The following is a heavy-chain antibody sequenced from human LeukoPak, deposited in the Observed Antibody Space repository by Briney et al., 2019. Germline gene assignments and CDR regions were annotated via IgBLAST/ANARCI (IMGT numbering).Heavy chain of an antibody. J-gene: IGHJ3*02. CDR2: VSRNSNYI. CDR3: AKDFYGSGSLDAFDI. V-gene: IGHV3-21*04. Sequence: GGSLRLSCAASGFTLSPYTTAWVRQAPGKGLEWVSSVSRNSNYIYYADSVKGRFTISRDSATDSVHLQMNSLRAEDTAVYYCAKDFYGSGSLDAFDIWGQGTMVTVSS. CDR1: GFTLSPYT. D-gene: IGHD3-10*01.